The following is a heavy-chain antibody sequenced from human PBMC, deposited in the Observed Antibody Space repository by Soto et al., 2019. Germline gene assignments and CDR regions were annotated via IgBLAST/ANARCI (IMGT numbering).Heavy chain of an antibody. D-gene: IGHD1-1*01. Sequence: DVQLVESGGGLMQPGESLRLSCAASGLTVSGKKYVAWVRQAPGKGLEWVSALYDVDGSFYADSVKGRFTTSSDSTKTTVYLQMNGLRPDDSAVYYCATWHEREHAYDVWGQGTTVTVSS. V-gene: IGHV3-53*01. CDR2: LYDVDGS. CDR3: ATWHEREHAYDV. CDR1: GLTVSGKKY. J-gene: IGHJ3*01.